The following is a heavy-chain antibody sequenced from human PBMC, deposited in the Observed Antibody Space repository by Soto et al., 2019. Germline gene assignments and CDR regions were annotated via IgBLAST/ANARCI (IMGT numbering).Heavy chain of an antibody. CDR3: ARDKQGGGFDY. CDR2: IYYSGST. V-gene: IGHV4-31*03. D-gene: IGHD3-16*01. Sequence: SETLSLTCTVSGGAISSAGYYWNWIRQHPGKGLEWLGYIYYSGSTFYNPSLKSRVTISVDTSRNQFSLKLSAVTAADTAVYYCARDKQGGGFDYWGQGTLVTVSS. J-gene: IGHJ4*02. CDR1: GGAISSAGYY.